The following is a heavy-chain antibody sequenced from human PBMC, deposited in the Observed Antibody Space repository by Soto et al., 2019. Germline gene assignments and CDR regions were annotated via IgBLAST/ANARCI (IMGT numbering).Heavy chain of an antibody. J-gene: IGHJ6*02. CDR2: IYYSGST. CDR3: ARDEGYCSGGSCYYYGMDV. V-gene: IGHV4-31*03. Sequence: PSETLSLTCTVSGGSISSGCYYWSWIRQHPGKGLEWIGYIYYSGSTYYNPSLKSRVTISVDTSKNQFSLKLSSVTAADTAVYYCARDEGYCSGGSCYYYGMDVWGQGTAVTVSS. CDR1: GGSISSGCYY. D-gene: IGHD2-15*01.